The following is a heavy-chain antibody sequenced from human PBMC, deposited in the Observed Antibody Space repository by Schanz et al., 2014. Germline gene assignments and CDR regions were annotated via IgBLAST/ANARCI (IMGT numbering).Heavy chain of an antibody. D-gene: IGHD1-1*01. V-gene: IGHV3-11*01. J-gene: IGHJ4*02. CDR1: GFTFSDHY. CDR2: ISNTGTFI. CDR3: VRDAYLQIRGTVFDS. Sequence: QVQLEESGGGVVQPGGSLRLSCVASGFTFSDHYMAWIRQAPGKGLEWVSIISNTGTFIYYADSVRGRFVISRDNAKSSLFLQMKGLRAEDTAVYYCVRDAYLQIRGTVFDSWGPGNLVTVSS.